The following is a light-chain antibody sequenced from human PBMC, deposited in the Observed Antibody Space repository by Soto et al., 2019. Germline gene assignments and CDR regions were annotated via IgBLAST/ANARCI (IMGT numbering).Light chain of an antibody. CDR2: AAS. V-gene: IGKV1-39*01. J-gene: IGKJ3*01. CDR3: QQSCTTPLT. Sequence: DIQLTQSPSSLSASVGDRVTITCRASKTINSFLNWYQQKPGKAPKLLIYAASSLQSGGPPRFSGGGSGTDFTLTISSLQPGHFATYYCQQSCTTPLTFGPGTKVDI. CDR1: KTINSF.